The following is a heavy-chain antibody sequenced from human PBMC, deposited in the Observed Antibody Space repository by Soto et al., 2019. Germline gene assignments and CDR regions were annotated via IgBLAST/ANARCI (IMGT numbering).Heavy chain of an antibody. D-gene: IGHD3-22*01. J-gene: IGHJ4*02. CDR1: GFTFSNAW. CDR2: IKSKTDSGTT. CDR3: TTAAPVYALSGYTFDY. Sequence: GGSLRLSCAASGFTFSNAWMGWVRQAPGKGLEWVGRIKSKTDSGTTDYAAPVKGRFTISRDDSKNTLYLQMNSLKTEDTAVYYCTTAAPVYALSGYTFDYWGQGTLVTVSS. V-gene: IGHV3-15*01.